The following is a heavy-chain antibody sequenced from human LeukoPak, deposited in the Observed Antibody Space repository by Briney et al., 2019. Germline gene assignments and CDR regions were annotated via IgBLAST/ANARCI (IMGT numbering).Heavy chain of an antibody. D-gene: IGHD4-23*01. Sequence: GGTLRLSCAASGFTFSNYWMHWVRQAPGKGLVWVSRINSDGSGTTYADSVRGRFTISRDNAKNTLYLQVNSLRAEDTAVYYCARTEGTVAYDSWGQGTLVTVSS. CDR1: GFTFSNYW. CDR2: INSDGSGT. CDR3: ARTEGTVAYDS. J-gene: IGHJ5*01. V-gene: IGHV3-74*01.